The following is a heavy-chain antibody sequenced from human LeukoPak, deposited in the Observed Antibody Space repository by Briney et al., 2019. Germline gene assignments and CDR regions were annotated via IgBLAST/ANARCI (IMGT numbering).Heavy chain of an antibody. D-gene: IGHD3-22*01. CDR2: INPNSGGT. Sequence: ASVKVSCKASGYTFTGYYMHWVRQAPGQGLEWMGWINPNSGGTNYAQEFQGRVTMTRDTSISTAYMELSRLRSDDTAVYYCARDKDSSGYYNWFDPWGQGTLVTVSS. CDR3: ARDKDSSGYYNWFDP. J-gene: IGHJ5*02. CDR1: GYTFTGYY. V-gene: IGHV1-2*02.